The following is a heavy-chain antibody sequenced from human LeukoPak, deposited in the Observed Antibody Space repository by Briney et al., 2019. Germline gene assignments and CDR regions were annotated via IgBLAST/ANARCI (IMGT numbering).Heavy chain of an antibody. V-gene: IGHV3-21*01. CDR3: ARGIAAARTQAD. J-gene: IGHJ4*02. Sequence: PGRTLRLSCAASGFTFRSFSLNGVRDAPGKGLEGGSSISSSSRYIFYADSAKGRFTISRDNPKNRLYLQRNRLRAEDTAVYCGARGIAAARTQADWGQGTLVTVSS. CDR1: GFTFRSFS. CDR2: ISSSSRYI. D-gene: IGHD6-13*01.